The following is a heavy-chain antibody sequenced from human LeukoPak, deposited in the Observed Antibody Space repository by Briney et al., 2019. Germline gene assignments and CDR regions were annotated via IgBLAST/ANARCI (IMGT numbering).Heavy chain of an antibody. Sequence: GGSLRLSCAASGFTFSSYGMHWVRQAPGKGLEWVAVISYDGSNKYYADSVKGRFTISRDNSKNTLYLQMNSLRAEDTAVYYCAKDYYGSGSYFDYWGQGALVTVSS. CDR2: ISYDGSNK. J-gene: IGHJ4*02. CDR3: AKDYYGSGSYFDY. CDR1: GFTFSSYG. D-gene: IGHD3-10*01. V-gene: IGHV3-30*18.